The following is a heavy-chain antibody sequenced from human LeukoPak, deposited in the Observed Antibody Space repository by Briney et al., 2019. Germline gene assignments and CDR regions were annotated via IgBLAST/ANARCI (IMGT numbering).Heavy chain of an antibody. CDR1: GFTVSSSY. CDR3: ARSYYGSGSYAFDI. V-gene: IGHV3-66*01. D-gene: IGHD3-10*01. Sequence: GGSLRLSCAASGFTVSSSYMSWVRQAPGKGLEWVSVIYSGGSTYYADSVKGRFTISRDNSKNTLYLQMNSLRAEDTAVYYCARSYYGSGSYAFDIWGQGTMVTVSS. J-gene: IGHJ3*02. CDR2: IYSGGST.